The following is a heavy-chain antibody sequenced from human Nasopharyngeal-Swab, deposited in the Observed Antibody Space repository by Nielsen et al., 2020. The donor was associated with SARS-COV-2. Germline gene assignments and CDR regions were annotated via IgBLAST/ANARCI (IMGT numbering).Heavy chain of an antibody. D-gene: IGHD1-14*01. V-gene: IGHV3-9*01. CDR1: GFTFDDYA. CDR3: AKITAGMTPDY. J-gene: IGHJ4*02. CDR2: ISWNSGSI. Sequence: SLKISCAASGFTFDDYAIHWVRQAPGKGLEWVSGISWNSGSIGYADSVKGRFTISRDNAKNSLYLQMHSLRAEDTALYYCAKITAGMTPDYWGQGTLVTVSS.